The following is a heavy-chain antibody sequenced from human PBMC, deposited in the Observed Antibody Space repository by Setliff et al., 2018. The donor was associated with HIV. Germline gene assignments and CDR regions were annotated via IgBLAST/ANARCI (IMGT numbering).Heavy chain of an antibody. CDR1: GFSSDDYY. CDR2: VIPNSGKT. J-gene: IGHJ6*03. CDR3: ARDLAYCSGGSCYRPFIYYFYYMDV. Sequence: GASVKVSCKASGFSSDDYYIHWVRQAPGQGLEWMGCVIPNSGKTYYAQEFQGRVTMTSDTSINTAYMEVSWLTSDDTAIYYCARDLAYCSGGSCYRPFIYYFYYMDVWGKGATVTV. V-gene: IGHV1-2*02. D-gene: IGHD2-15*01.